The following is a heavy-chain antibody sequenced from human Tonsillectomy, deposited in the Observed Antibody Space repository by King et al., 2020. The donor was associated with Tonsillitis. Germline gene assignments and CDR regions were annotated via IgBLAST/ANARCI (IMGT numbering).Heavy chain of an antibody. D-gene: IGHD3-10*01. Sequence: QLVQSGGGVVQPGRSLRLSCAASGFTFSSYAMHWVRQAPGKGLEWVAVISYDGSNKYYADSVKGRFTISRDNSKNTLYLQMNSLRAEDTAVYYCGRVRAGYYYGSSSIDVWGGGATVTVFS. CDR3: GRVRAGYYYGSSSIDV. V-gene: IGHV3-30*04. CDR1: GFTFSSYA. J-gene: IGHJ6*04. CDR2: ISYDGSNK.